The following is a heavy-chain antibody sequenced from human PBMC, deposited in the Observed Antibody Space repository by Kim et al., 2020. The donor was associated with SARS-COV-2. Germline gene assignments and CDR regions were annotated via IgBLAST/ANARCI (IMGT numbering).Heavy chain of an antibody. D-gene: IGHD3-10*01. CDR3: ARSSAGNVFDI. J-gene: IGHJ3*02. CDR1: RFTFTMYW. V-gene: IGHV3-74*01. Sequence: GGSLRLSCAASRFTFTMYWMHWVRQAPGKGLVWVSHINGDGSTTNYADSVKGRFTISRDNTENTLYLQMSSLRAEDTAIYYCARSSAGNVFDIWGQGTMV. CDR2: INGDGSTT.